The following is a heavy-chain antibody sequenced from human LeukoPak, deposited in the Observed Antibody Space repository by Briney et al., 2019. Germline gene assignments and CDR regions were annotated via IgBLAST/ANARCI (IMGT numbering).Heavy chain of an antibody. D-gene: IGHD3-22*01. CDR1: GGSISSYY. V-gene: IGHV4-59*01. Sequence: SETLSLTCAVSGGSISSYYWSWIRQPPGKGLEWIGYIYYSGSTNYNPSLKSRVTISVDTSKNQFSLKLSSVTAADTAVYYCARGLGYFDYWGQGTLVTVSS. J-gene: IGHJ4*02. CDR3: ARGLGYFDY. CDR2: IYYSGST.